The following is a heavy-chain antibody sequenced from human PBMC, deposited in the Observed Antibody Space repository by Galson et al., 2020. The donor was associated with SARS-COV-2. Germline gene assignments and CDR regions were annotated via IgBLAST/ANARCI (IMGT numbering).Heavy chain of an antibody. CDR3: TNARGATTVLVRRFVY. D-gene: IGHD3-10*01. CDR2: AGYSGGT. CDR1: GFTFRDYA. Sequence: GGSLRLSCTASGFTFRDYAMTWVRQAPGKGLEWVSNAGYSGGTYYAESVKGRFTISRDNSNNTMYLQMKSLRAEDTAVYYCTNARGATTVLVRRFVYGGRGTLVAGSS. V-gene: IGHV3-23*01. J-gene: IGHJ4*02.